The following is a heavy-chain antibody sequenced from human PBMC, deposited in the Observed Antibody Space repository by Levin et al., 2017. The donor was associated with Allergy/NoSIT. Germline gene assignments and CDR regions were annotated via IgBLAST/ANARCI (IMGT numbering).Heavy chain of an antibody. CDR3: ARHVYIDGSPFDH. Sequence: RSPTLSLPCSVSSGSISNYHWSWIRQSPAEGLEWIGHISNSGNTNYNPSLTSRVTISLDTSKSQISLRLSTVTAADTAVHYCARHVYIDGSPFDHWGQGTLVAVSS. D-gene: IGHD3-10*01. J-gene: IGHJ4*02. CDR2: ISNSGNT. V-gene: IGHV4-59*08. CDR1: SGSISNYH.